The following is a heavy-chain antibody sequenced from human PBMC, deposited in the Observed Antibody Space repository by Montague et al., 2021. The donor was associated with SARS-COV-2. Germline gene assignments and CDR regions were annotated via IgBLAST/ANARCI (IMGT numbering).Heavy chain of an antibody. J-gene: IGHJ6*02. CDR3: AATSGDIVVVVAAYYGMDV. D-gene: IGHD2-15*01. CDR2: ISSSGSTI. CDR1: GFAFDTYA. V-gene: IGHV3-48*03. Sequence: SLRLSCAASGFAFDTYAMSWVRQAPEKGLEWVSYISSSGSTIYYADSVKGRFTISRDNAKNSLYLQMNSLRAEDTAVYYCAATSGDIVVVVAAYYGMDVWGQGTTVTVSS.